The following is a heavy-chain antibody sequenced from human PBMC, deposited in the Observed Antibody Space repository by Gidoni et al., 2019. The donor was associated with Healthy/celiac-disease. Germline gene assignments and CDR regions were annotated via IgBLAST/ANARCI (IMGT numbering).Heavy chain of an antibody. CDR2: IYYSGST. J-gene: IGHJ6*02. V-gene: IGHV4-39*01. CDR1: GGSISSSSYY. D-gene: IGHD6-13*01. CDR3: ARRLIGQQLAYYYYGMDV. Sequence: QLQLQESGPGLVKPSETLSLTCTVSGGSISSSSYYWGWIRQPPGKGLEWIGSIYYSGSTYYNPSLKSRVTISVDTSKNQFSLKLSSVTAADTAVYYCARRLIGQQLAYYYYGMDVWGQGTTVTVSS.